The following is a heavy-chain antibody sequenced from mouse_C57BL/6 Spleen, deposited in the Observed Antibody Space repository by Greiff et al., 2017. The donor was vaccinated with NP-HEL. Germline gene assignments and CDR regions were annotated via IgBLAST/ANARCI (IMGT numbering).Heavy chain of an antibody. CDR1: GYTFTSYW. D-gene: IGHD1-1*01. Sequence: QVQLKQPGAELVMPGASVKLSCKASGYTFTSYWMHWVKQRPGQGLEWIGEIDPSDSYTNYNQKFKGKSTLTVDKSSSTAYMQLSSLTSEDSAVYYCARSVTTVVARYFDYWGQGTTLTVSS. J-gene: IGHJ2*01. CDR2: IDPSDSYT. V-gene: IGHV1-69*01. CDR3: ARSVTTVVARYFDY.